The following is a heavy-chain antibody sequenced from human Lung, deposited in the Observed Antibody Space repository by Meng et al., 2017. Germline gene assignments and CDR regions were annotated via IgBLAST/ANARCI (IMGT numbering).Heavy chain of an antibody. Sequence: GKSLKISCVASGFSFTSYHMTWVRQAPGKGLEWVANINLDGSDKAYADSVKGRFTISRDNSQNSLYLQINSLRAEDTAVYYCARDPNHGDPGVRDFWGQGTLVTVSS. CDR2: INLDGSDK. D-gene: IGHD4-17*01. CDR3: ARDPNHGDPGVRDF. V-gene: IGHV3-7*01. J-gene: IGHJ4*02. CDR1: GFSFTSYH.